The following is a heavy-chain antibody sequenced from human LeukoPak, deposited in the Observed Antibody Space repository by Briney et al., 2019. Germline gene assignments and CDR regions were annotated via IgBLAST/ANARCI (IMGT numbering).Heavy chain of an antibody. V-gene: IGHV1-2*02. CDR2: INPNSGGT. J-gene: IGHJ4*02. Sequence: VASVKVSCKASGYTFTGYYMHWVRQAPGQGLEWMGWINPNSGGTNYAQKFQGRVTMTRDTSISTAYMELSRLRSDDTAVYYCARGYNWNPQYVGYWGQGTLVTVSS. CDR1: GYTFTGYY. CDR3: ARGYNWNPQYVGY. D-gene: IGHD1-20*01.